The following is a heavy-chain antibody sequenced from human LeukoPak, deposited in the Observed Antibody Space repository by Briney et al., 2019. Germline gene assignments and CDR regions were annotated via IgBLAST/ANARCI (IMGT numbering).Heavy chain of an antibody. D-gene: IGHD1-26*01. CDR3: AAAESGSPYADDAFDI. CDR2: INPNSGDT. J-gene: IGHJ3*02. CDR1: GYTFTGYH. Sequence: ASVKVSCKASGYTFTGYHMHWVRQAPGQGLEWMGRINPNSGDTNYAQKFQERVTITRDMSTSTAYMELSSLRSEDTAVYYCAAAESGSPYADDAFDIRGQGTMVTVSS. V-gene: IGHV1-2*06.